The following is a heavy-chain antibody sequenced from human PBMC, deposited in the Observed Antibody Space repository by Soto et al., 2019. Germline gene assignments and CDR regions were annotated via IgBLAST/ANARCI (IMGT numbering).Heavy chain of an antibody. CDR3: ARDLWFGELAWSWFDP. CDR1: GGSISSGGYY. CDR2: IYYSGST. Sequence: QVQLQESGPGLVKPSQTLSLTCTVSGGSISSGGYYWSWIRQHPGKGLEWIGYIYYSGSTYYNPCLKSRVTISVDTSKNQFSLKLSSVTAADTAVYYCARDLWFGELAWSWFDPWGQGTLVTVSS. J-gene: IGHJ5*02. V-gene: IGHV4-31*03. D-gene: IGHD3-10*01.